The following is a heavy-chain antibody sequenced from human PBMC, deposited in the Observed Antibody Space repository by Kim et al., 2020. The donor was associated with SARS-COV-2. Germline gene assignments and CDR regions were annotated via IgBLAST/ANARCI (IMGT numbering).Heavy chain of an antibody. CDR3: ARDIVLMVYAKGMDV. Sequence: PSRKSRVTISVDTSKNQFSLKLSSVTAADTAVYYCARDIVLMVYAKGMDVWGQGTTVTVSS. J-gene: IGHJ6*02. V-gene: IGHV4-39*02. D-gene: IGHD2-8*01.